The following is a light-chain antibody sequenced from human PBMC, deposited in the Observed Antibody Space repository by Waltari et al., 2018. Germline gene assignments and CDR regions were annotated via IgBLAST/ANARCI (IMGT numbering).Light chain of an antibody. CDR2: DAS. CDR3: QQRSNWSLFT. Sequence: EIVLTQSPATLSLSPGDRATLPCRASQSVSSYLAWYQQKPGQAPRHLIYDASNRATGIPARFSGRGSGTDFTLTISSLEPEDFAVYYCQQRSNWSLFTFGPGTKVDIK. CDR1: QSVSSY. J-gene: IGKJ3*01. V-gene: IGKV3-11*01.